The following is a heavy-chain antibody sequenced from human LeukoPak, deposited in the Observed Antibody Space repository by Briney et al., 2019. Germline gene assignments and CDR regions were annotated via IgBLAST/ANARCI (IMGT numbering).Heavy chain of an antibody. CDR3: ASTQTNLRWRRPYYFDY. J-gene: IGHJ4*02. Sequence: SETLSLTCAVYGGSFSGYYWSWIRQPPGKGLEWIGEINHSGSTNYNPSLKSRVTISVDTSKNQFSLKLSSVTAADTAVYYCASTQTNLRWRRPYYFDYWGQGTLVTVSS. CDR2: INHSGST. CDR1: GGSFSGYY. V-gene: IGHV4-34*01. D-gene: IGHD4-23*01.